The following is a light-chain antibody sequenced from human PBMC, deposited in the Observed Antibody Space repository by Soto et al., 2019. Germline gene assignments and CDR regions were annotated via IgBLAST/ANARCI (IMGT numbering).Light chain of an antibody. CDR2: EVT. CDR3: SSYAGSNILV. J-gene: IGLJ3*02. V-gene: IGLV2-8*01. Sequence: QSVLTQPPSASGSPGQSVTISCTGTSSDVGGYNYVSWYQQDPGKVPKLMIYEVTKRPSGVPDRFSGSKSGNTASLTVSGLQAEDEADYYCSSYAGSNILVFGGGTKLTVL. CDR1: SSDVGGYNY.